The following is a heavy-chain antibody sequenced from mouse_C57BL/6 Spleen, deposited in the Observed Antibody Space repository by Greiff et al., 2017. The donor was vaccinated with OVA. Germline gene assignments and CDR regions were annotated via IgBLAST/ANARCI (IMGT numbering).Heavy chain of an antibody. CDR2: FYPGSGSI. V-gene: IGHV1-62-2*01. D-gene: IGHD2-1*01. J-gene: IGHJ4*01. Sequence: VQLQESGAELVKPGASVKLSCKASGYTFTEYTIHWVKQRSGQGLEWIGWFYPGSGSIKYNEKFKDKATLTADKSSSTAYMELRSLTSEDSAVYVCANHEGVNYYAMDYWGQGTSVTVSS. CDR1: GYTFTEYT. CDR3: ANHEGVNYYAMDY.